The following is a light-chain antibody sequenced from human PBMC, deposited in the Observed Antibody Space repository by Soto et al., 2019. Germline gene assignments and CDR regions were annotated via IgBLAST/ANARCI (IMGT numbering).Light chain of an antibody. Sequence: QLVLTQSPSASASLGASVKLTCTLSSGHSSYAIAWHQKQPGKGPRSLMDLNNDGSHTKGDGIPDRFSGSSSGADRYLIISSLQSEDEADYYCQTWGTGFQFFGGGTKLTVL. CDR3: QTWGTGFQF. V-gene: IGLV4-69*01. CDR1: SGHSSYA. J-gene: IGLJ2*01. CDR2: LNNDGSH.